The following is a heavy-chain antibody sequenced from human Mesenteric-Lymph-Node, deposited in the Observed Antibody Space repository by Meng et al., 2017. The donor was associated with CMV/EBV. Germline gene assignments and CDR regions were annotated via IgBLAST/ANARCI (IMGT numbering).Heavy chain of an antibody. V-gene: IGHV3-20*04. CDR2: INWNGGST. D-gene: IGHD1-26*01. J-gene: IGHJ4*02. CDR1: GFTFSSYE. Sequence: GESLKISCAASGFTFSSYEMTWVRQAPGRGLEWVSGINWNGGSTGYADSVKGRFTISRDNAKNSLYLQMNSLRAEDTALYYCARGVGGPGFDYWGQGTLVTVSS. CDR3: ARGVGGPGFDY.